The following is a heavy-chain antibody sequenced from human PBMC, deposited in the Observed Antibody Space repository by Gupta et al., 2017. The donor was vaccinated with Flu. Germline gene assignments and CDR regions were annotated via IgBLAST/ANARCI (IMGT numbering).Heavy chain of an antibody. CDR1: GGSISSSSYY. Sequence: GGSISSSSYYWGWVRKPPGKGLEWIGSIYYSGSTYYNPSLKSRVTISVDTSKNQFSLKLSSVTAADTAVYYCARATTVTYYYYMDGWGIGTTVTVSS. V-gene: IGHV4-39*01. CDR2: IYYSGST. CDR3: ARATTVTYYYYMDG. D-gene: IGHD4-4*01. J-gene: IGHJ6*03.